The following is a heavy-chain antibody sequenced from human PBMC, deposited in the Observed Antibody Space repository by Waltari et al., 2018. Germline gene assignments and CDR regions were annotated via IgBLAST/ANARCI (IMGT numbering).Heavy chain of an antibody. J-gene: IGHJ4*02. CDR1: GFTFHSYS. Sequence: EMQLLGSGGGLVQPGGSLRLSCAASGFTFHSYSMNWVRRGPGKGLEWVSGLSGSGASTYYADSVKGRFTISRDNSKNILYLQMNSLRIDDTALYYCAKSPTYSGNSYYFDYWGQGSLVTVSS. D-gene: IGHD1-26*01. CDR2: LSGSGAST. CDR3: AKSPTYSGNSYYFDY. V-gene: IGHV3-23*01.